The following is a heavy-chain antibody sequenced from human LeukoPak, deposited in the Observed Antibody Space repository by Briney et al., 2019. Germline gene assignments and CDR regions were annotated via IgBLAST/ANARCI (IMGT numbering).Heavy chain of an antibody. CDR2: IYPGDSDT. Sequence: GESLQISCKGSGCSFTSYWIGWVRQLPGKGLEWMGIIYPGDSDTRYSPSFQGQVTISADKSISTAYLQWSSLKASDTAMYYCATERDKRAFDYWGQGTLVTVSS. J-gene: IGHJ4*02. CDR3: ATERDKRAFDY. V-gene: IGHV5-51*01. D-gene: IGHD5-24*01. CDR1: GCSFTSYW.